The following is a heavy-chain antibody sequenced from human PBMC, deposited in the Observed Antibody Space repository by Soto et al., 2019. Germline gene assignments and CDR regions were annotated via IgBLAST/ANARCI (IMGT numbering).Heavy chain of an antibody. D-gene: IGHD2-8*02. CDR3: ARGGGVYYFDY. CDR1: GGSISRYY. J-gene: IGHJ4*02. V-gene: IGHV4-59*01. Sequence: SETLSLTCTVSGGSISRYYWSWIRQPPGKGLDWIGYIYYSGITDYNPSLKSRVTISVDTSKSQFSLKLSSVTAADTAVYYCARGGGVYYFDYWGQGTRVTVS. CDR2: IYYSGIT.